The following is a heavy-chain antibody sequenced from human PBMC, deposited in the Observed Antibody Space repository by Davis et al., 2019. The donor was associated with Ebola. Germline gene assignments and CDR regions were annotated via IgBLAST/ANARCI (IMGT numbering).Heavy chain of an antibody. V-gene: IGHV4-34*01. CDR1: GGSFSGYY. J-gene: IGHJ6*02. CDR3: ARAYDGMDV. CDR2: INHSGST. Sequence: SGTLSLTCAVYGGSFSGYYWSWIRQPPGKGLEWIGEINHSGSTNYNPSLKSRVTVSVDKSKNQFSLKLSSVTAADTAVYYCARAYDGMDVWGQGTTVTVSS.